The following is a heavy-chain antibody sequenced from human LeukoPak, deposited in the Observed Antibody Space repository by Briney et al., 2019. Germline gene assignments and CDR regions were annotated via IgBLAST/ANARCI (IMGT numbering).Heavy chain of an antibody. Sequence: SETLSLTCTVSGDSISSSGSYWGWLRQPPGKGLEWIGSIYYSGNTYHNPSLKSRVTISVDTSKNQFSLKLSSVTAADTAVYYCASSPAAAGTWYYYMDVWGKGTTVTVSS. CDR3: ASSPAAAGTWYYYMDV. D-gene: IGHD6-13*01. V-gene: IGHV4-39*07. CDR1: GDSISSSGSY. CDR2: IYYSGNT. J-gene: IGHJ6*03.